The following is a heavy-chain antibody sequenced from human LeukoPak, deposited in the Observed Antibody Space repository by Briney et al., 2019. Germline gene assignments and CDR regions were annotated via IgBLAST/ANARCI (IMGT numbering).Heavy chain of an antibody. J-gene: IGHJ4*02. V-gene: IGHV3-66*01. CDR3: ARDLGYCSSTSCYTL. CDR1: GFTVSSNY. CDR2: IYSGGST. Sequence: GGSLRLSCAASGFTVSSNYMSWVRQAPGKGLEWVSVIYSGGSTYYADSVKGRFTISRDNSKNTLYLQMNSLRAEDTAVYYCARDLGYCSSTSCYTLWGQGTLVTVSS. D-gene: IGHD2-2*02.